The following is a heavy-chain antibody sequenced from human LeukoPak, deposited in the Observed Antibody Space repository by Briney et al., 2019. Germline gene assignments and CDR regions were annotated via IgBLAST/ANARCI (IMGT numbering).Heavy chain of an antibody. CDR3: ARDTQEQGNWFDP. CDR1: GFTVSSNY. J-gene: IGHJ5*02. D-gene: IGHD6-13*01. CDR2: ISGSTGST. V-gene: IGHV3-66*03. Sequence: GGSLRLSCAASGFTVSSNYMSWVRQAPGKGLEWVSAISGSTGSTYSADSVKGRFTISRDNSKNTLYLQMNSLRPEDIAVYYCARDTQEQGNWFDPWGQGTLVTVSS.